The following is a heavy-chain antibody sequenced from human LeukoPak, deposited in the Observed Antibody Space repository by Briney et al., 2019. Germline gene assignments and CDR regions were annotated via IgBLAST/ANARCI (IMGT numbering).Heavy chain of an antibody. D-gene: IGHD3-10*01. CDR1: GFTFSSYW. CDR3: ARGVDYYGSGSYLSSYYFDY. V-gene: IGHV3-7*01. Sequence: GGSLRLSCAASGFTFSSYWMSWVRQAPGKGLEWVANIKQDGSEEYYVDSVKGRFTISRDNAKNSLYLQMNSLRAEDTAVYYCARGVDYYGSGSYLSSYYFDYWGQGTLVTVSS. J-gene: IGHJ4*02. CDR2: IKQDGSEE.